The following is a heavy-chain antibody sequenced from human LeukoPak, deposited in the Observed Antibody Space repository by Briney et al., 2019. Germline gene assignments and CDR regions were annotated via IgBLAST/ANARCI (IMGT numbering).Heavy chain of an antibody. V-gene: IGHV4-4*02. CDR3: ARTTAITTIGAYDWFDP. J-gene: IGHJ5*02. D-gene: IGHD3-22*01. CDR2: IYHSGST. Sequence: SETLSLTCAVSGGSISSSNWWSWVRQPPGKGLEWIGEIYHSGSTNYNPSLKSRVTISVDKSKNQFSLKLSSVTAADTAVYYCARTTAITTIGAYDWFDPWGQGTLVTVSS. CDR1: GGSISSSNW.